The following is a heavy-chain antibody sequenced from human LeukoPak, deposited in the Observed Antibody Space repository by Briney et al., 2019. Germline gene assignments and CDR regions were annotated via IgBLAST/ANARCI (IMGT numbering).Heavy chain of an antibody. J-gene: IGHJ4*02. CDR3: TRALGSDY. CDR2: INPNSGGT. V-gene: IGHV1-2*02. CDR1: GGTFSSYA. Sequence: ASVKVSCKASGGTFSSYAISWVRQAPGQGLEWMGGINPNSGGTNYAQKFQGRVTITRDTSISTAYMEMSSLRSDDTAMYYCTRALGSDYWGQGTLVTVSS. D-gene: IGHD1-26*01.